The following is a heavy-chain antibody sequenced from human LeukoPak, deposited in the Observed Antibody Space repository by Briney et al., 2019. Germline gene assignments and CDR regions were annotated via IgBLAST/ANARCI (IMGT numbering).Heavy chain of an antibody. CDR1: GFTFSSYS. D-gene: IGHD7-27*01. J-gene: IGHJ6*02. Sequence: GGSLRLSCAASGFTFSSYSMNWVRQAPGKGLEWVSYISSSSSTIYYADSVRGRFTISRDNSKNTLYLQKNSLRADDTAIYYCAKDLGYNGMDVWGQGTTVTVSS. CDR3: AKDLGYNGMDV. CDR2: ISSSSSTI. V-gene: IGHV3-48*01.